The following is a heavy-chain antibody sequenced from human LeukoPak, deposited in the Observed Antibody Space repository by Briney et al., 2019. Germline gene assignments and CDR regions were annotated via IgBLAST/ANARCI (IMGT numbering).Heavy chain of an antibody. Sequence: SETLSLTCAVYIDSFSNYHWNWIRQTPAKGMEWIGEVNESGGTNISPSLKSRVTISVDTSKNQFSLKLSSVTAADTAVYYCARALRGTFDYWGQGTLVTVSS. CDR1: IDSFSNYH. CDR2: VNESGGT. CDR3: ARALRGTFDY. D-gene: IGHD3-16*01. J-gene: IGHJ4*02. V-gene: IGHV4-34*01.